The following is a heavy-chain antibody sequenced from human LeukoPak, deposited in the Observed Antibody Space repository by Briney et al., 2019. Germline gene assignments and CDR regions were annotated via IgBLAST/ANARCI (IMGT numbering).Heavy chain of an antibody. CDR2: IIPIFGTA. Sequence: GSSVTVSCTASGGTFSIYAISWVRQAPGQGLEWMGGIIPIFGTANYAQKFQGRVTITADESTSTAYMELSSLRSEDTAVYYCAGRDGYPTVEYFDYWGQGTLVTVSS. CDR1: GGTFSIYA. J-gene: IGHJ4*02. V-gene: IGHV1-69*01. D-gene: IGHD5-24*01. CDR3: AGRDGYPTVEYFDY.